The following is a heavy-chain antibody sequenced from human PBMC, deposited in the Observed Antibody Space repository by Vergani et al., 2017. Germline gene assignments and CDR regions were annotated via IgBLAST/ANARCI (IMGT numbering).Heavy chain of an antibody. J-gene: IGHJ6*02. CDR1: GFTFSDHY. V-gene: IGHV3-11*04. D-gene: IGHD3-9*01. CDR2: MSSGDSI. CDR3: ARETGTGSSDSYNYYAMDV. Sequence: QVQLVESGGGLVKPGGSLRLSCAASGFTFSDHYMSWVRQAPGKGLEWISYMSSGDSIYYADSVKGRFTFSRDNTKNTLYLQMNSLRAEDTAVSYCARETGTGSSDSYNYYAMDVWGQGTTVSVSS.